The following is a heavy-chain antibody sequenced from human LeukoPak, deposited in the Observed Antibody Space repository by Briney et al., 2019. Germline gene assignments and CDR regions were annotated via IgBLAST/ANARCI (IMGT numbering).Heavy chain of an antibody. V-gene: IGHV3-9*01. J-gene: IGHJ6*03. Sequence: GGSLRLSCAASGFRFDGYATHWVRRAPGKGLEWVSGVSWNSGTIDYADSVKGRFTISRDDAKNSLYLQMNSLRAEDTALYYCAKDIAPAVFYYMDVWGKGTTVIVSS. CDR1: GFRFDGYA. CDR3: AKDIAPAVFYYMDV. CDR2: VSWNSGTI. D-gene: IGHD2-21*01.